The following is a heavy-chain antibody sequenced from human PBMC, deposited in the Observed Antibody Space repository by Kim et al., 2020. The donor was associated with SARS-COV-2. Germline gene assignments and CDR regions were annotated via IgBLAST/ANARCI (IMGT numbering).Heavy chain of an antibody. Sequence: SETLSLTCTVSGGSISSYYWSWIRQPPGKGLEWIGYIYYSGSTNYNPSLKSRVTISVDTSKNQFSLKLSSVTAADTAVYYCARVPRPYPITMVRGVIMYFDIWGQGTMVTVSS. V-gene: IGHV4-59*13. D-gene: IGHD3-10*01. CDR2: IYYSGST. J-gene: IGHJ3*02. CDR3: ARVPRPYPITMVRGVIMYFDI. CDR1: GGSISSYY.